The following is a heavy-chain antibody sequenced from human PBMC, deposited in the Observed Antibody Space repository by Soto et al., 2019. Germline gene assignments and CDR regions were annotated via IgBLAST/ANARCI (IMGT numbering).Heavy chain of an antibody. Sequence: QVQLVESGGGVVQPGRSLRLSCAASGFTFSSYAMHWVRQAPGKGLEWVAVISYDGSNKYYVDSVKGRFTISRDNSKNTLYLQMNSLRAEDTAVYYCARDNGYSYGYYYYYGMDVWGQGTTVTVSS. V-gene: IGHV3-30-3*01. J-gene: IGHJ6*02. D-gene: IGHD5-18*01. CDR3: ARDNGYSYGYYYYYGMDV. CDR2: ISYDGSNK. CDR1: GFTFSSYA.